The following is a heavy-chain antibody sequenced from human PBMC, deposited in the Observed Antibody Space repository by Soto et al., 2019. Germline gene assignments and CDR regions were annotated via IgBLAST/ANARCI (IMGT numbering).Heavy chain of an antibody. V-gene: IGHV4-4*07. CDR3: ARVYSGSYYEYDC. D-gene: IGHD1-26*01. J-gene: IGHJ4*02. CDR1: GGSISSYY. Sequence: SQTLSLTGSVSGGSISSYYWSWIRQPAGKGLEWIGRIYTSGSTNYNPSLKSRVTMSVDTSKNQFSLKLSSVTAADTAVYYCARVYSGSYYEYDCGSEGALFTVSS. CDR2: IYTSGST.